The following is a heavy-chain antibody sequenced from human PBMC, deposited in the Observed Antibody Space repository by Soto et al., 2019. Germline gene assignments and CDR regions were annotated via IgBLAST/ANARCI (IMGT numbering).Heavy chain of an antibody. D-gene: IGHD4-17*01. CDR3: XXXXXXTVTXFDY. CDR2: IYYIGST. J-gene: IGHJ4*02. V-gene: IGHV4-31*01. Sequence: QVQLQESGPGLVKPSQTLSLTCTVSGGSISSGGYYWSWIRQHPGKGLEWIGYIYYIGSTYYNPXXXXXXXXXXXXXXXXXXXXXXXXXXXXXXXXXXXXXXXXTVTXFDYWGQGTLVTX. CDR1: GGSISSGGYY.